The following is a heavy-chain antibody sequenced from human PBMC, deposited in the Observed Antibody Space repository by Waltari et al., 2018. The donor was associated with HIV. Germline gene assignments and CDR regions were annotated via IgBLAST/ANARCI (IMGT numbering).Heavy chain of an antibody. CDR3: ARSSGWSYFDY. J-gene: IGHJ4*01. D-gene: IGHD2-15*01. Sequence: QVQLVQSGTEVKRPGASVKVSCKASGYTFSNYDINWVRQAPGQGLEWMGWMNPKSGNTGCAQKLKGRVTLTRNTSISTAYMELRSLRSEDTAVYFCARSSGWSYFDYWGRGTLVTVPS. CDR2: MNPKSGNT. V-gene: IGHV1-8*01. CDR1: GYTFSNYD.